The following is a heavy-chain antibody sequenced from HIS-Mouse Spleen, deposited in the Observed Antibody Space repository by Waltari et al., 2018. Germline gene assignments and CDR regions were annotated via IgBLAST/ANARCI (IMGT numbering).Heavy chain of an antibody. CDR2: IYYSGST. CDR1: GGSISSYY. J-gene: IGHJ4*02. CDR3: ARLVDWGFDY. V-gene: IGHV4-59*01. Sequence: QVQLQESGPGLVKPSETLSLTCTVSGGSISSYYWSWIRQPPGKGLEWIGYIYYSGSTNDNPSLKSRVTISVDTSKNQFSLKLSSVTAADTAVYYCARLVDWGFDYWGQGTLVTVSS. D-gene: IGHD7-27*01.